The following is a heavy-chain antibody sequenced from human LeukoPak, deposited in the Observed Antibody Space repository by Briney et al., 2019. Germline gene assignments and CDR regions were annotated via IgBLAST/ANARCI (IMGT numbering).Heavy chain of an antibody. J-gene: IGHJ4*02. CDR3: ARSGLAYYYDSSGLYY. V-gene: IGHV3-9*01. D-gene: IGHD3-22*01. Sequence: PGGSLRLPCAASGFTFDDYAMHWVRQAPGKGLEWVSGISWNSGSIGYADSVKGRFTISRDNAKNSLYLQMNSLRAEDTALYYCARSGLAYYYDSSGLYYWGQGTLVTVSS. CDR1: GFTFDDYA. CDR2: ISWNSGSI.